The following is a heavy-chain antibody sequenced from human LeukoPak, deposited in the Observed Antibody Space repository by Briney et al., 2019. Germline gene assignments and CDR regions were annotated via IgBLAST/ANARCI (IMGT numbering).Heavy chain of an antibody. J-gene: IGHJ4*02. CDR3: AKSPGTWELSPPDDY. Sequence: QAGGSLRLSCAASGFTFSSYAMHWVRQAPGKGLEWVAVISNDGSNKFYADSVKGRFTISRDNSKNTLYLQMNSLRAEDTAVYYCAKSPGTWELSPPDDYWGQGTLVTVSS. CDR1: GFTFSSYA. D-gene: IGHD1-26*01. V-gene: IGHV3-30*18. CDR2: ISNDGSNK.